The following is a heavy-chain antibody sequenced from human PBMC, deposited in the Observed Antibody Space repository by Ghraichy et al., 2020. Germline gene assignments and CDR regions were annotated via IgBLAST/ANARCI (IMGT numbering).Heavy chain of an antibody. D-gene: IGHD3-10*01. CDR1: GFSFSSYA. CDR2: VSGSGDST. V-gene: IGHV3-23*01. CDR3: AKGTSGSPGIDY. J-gene: IGHJ4*02. Sequence: GGSLRLSCAASGFSFSSYAMSWVRQAPGKGLEWVSGVSGSGDSTYYADSVKGRFTISRDNSKNTLYLQMNSLRAEDTALYYCAKGTSGSPGIDYWGQGTLVTVSS.